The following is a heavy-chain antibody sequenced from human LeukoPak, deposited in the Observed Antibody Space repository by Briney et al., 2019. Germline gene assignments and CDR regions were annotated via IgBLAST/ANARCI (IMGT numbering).Heavy chain of an antibody. Sequence: GGSLRLSCAASGFTFSGYYMSWIRQAPGKGLEWVANIKQDGSEKYYVDSVKGRFTISRDNAKNSLYLQMNSLRAEDTAVYYCARDEGSGRGGWFDPWGQGTLVTVSS. CDR2: IKQDGSEK. J-gene: IGHJ5*02. V-gene: IGHV3-7*03. CDR3: ARDEGSGRGGWFDP. CDR1: GFTFSGYY. D-gene: IGHD3-10*01.